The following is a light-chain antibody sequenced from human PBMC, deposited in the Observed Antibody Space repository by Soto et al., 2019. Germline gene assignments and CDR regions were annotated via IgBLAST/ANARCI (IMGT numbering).Light chain of an antibody. CDR2: GAS. CDR1: QSFSSN. V-gene: IGKV3-15*01. J-gene: IGKJ5*01. Sequence: EIVLTPSPATLSVSPGERVTLYCRASQSFSSNLAWYQHKPGQAPRLLIYGASTTATDVPPRFSGSGSGTEFTLTISNLQSEDFAVYYCQQYNDWPRTFGQGTRLEIK. CDR3: QQYNDWPRT.